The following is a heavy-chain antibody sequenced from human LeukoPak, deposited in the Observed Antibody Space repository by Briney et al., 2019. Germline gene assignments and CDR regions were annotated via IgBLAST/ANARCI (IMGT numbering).Heavy chain of an antibody. D-gene: IGHD6-13*01. CDR3: ARAGSSWYEAYYYGMDV. V-gene: IGHV1-46*01. J-gene: IGHJ6*02. CDR1: GYTFTNYY. Sequence: ASVKVSCKASGYTFTNYYMHWVRQAPGQGLEWMGIINPSGGGTTYAQKFQGRVSMTRDTSTSTFYMDLSSLRSDDTAVYYCARAGSSWYEAYYYGMDVWGQGTTVTVSS. CDR2: INPSGGGT.